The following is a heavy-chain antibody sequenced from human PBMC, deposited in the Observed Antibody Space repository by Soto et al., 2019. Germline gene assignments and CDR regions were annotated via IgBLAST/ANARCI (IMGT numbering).Heavy chain of an antibody. CDR2: IYHSGST. CDR1: GGSISRGAYS. CDR3: ARGSHYYDSSAYHHY. V-gene: IGHV4-30-2*01. J-gene: IGHJ4*02. D-gene: IGHD3-22*01. Sequence: TLSLTCPVSGGSISRGAYSWRWIRQPPGKGLEWIGYIYHSGSTYYNPSLKSRVTISVDRSKNQFSLKLSSVTAADTAVYYCARGSHYYDSSAYHHYWGQGTLVTVSS.